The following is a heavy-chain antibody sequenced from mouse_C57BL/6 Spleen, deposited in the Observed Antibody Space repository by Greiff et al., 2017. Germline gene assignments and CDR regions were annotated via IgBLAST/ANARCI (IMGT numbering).Heavy chain of an antibody. D-gene: IGHD2-4*01. CDR1: GFTFSSYG. CDR3: AREGDYVVDY. V-gene: IGHV5-6*01. Sequence: EVQVVESGGDLVKPGGSLKLSCAASGFTFSSYGMSWVRQTPDKRLEWVATISSGGSYTYYPDSVKGRFTISRDNAKNTLYLQMSSLKSEDTAMYYCAREGDYVVDYWGQGTTLTVSS. CDR2: ISSGGSYT. J-gene: IGHJ2*01.